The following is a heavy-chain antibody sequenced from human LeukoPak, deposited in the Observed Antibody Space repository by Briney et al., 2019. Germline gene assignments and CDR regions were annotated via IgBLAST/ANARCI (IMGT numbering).Heavy chain of an antibody. CDR2: INPNSGGT. J-gene: IGHJ4*02. Sequence: ASVKVSCKASGYTFTGYYMHWVRQAPGQGLGWMGWINPNSGGTNYAQKFQGRVTMTRDTSISTAYMELSRLRSDDTAVYYCARDYGDYPYYFDYWGQGTLVTVSS. D-gene: IGHD4-17*01. CDR3: ARDYGDYPYYFDY. V-gene: IGHV1-2*02. CDR1: GYTFTGYY.